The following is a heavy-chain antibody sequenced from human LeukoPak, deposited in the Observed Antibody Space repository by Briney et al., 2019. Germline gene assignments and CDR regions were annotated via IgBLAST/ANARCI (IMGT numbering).Heavy chain of an antibody. CDR1: GYTFTGYY. CDR2: INPNSGGT. V-gene: IGHV1-2*06. D-gene: IGHD4-11*01. J-gene: IGHJ3*02. Sequence: ASVKVSCKASGYTFTGYYMHWVRQAPGQGLEWMGRINPNSGGTNYAQKFQGRVTMTTDTSTSTAYMELRSLRSDDTAVYYCARGPLYSNYRVAAFDIWGQGTMVTVSS. CDR3: ARGPLYSNYRVAAFDI.